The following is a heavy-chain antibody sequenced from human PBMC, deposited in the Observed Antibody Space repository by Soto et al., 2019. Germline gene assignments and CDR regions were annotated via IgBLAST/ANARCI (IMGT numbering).Heavy chain of an antibody. CDR1: GFTFSSYG. CDR3: ARDVEYWKYEYYYGMDV. CDR2: IWYDGSNK. D-gene: IGHD1-7*01. J-gene: IGHJ6*02. V-gene: IGHV3-33*01. Sequence: QVQLVESGGGVVQPGRSLRLSCVASGFTFSSYGMHWVRQAPGKGLEWVAGIWYDGSNKFYADSVKGRFTISRDNSKNTLYLQMNSLRAEDTAVYYCARDVEYWKYEYYYGMDVWGQGTMVTVSS.